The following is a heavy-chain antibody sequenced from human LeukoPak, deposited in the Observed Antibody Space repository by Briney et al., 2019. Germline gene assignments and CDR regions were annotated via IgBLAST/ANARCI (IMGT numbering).Heavy chain of an antibody. V-gene: IGHV3-23*01. D-gene: IGHD3-9*01. CDR2: ISGSGGST. CDR3: ARANDNYYYYYMDV. CDR1: GFTFSSYA. J-gene: IGHJ6*03. Sequence: PGGSLRLSCAASGFTFSSYAMSWVRQAPGKGLEWVSAISGSGGSTYYADSVKGRFTISRDNAKNSLHLQMNSLRAEDTAVYYCARANDNYYYYYMDVWGKGTTVTISS.